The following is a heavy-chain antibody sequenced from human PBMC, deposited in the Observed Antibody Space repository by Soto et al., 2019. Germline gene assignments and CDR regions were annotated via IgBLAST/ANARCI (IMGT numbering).Heavy chain of an antibody. CDR2: IYYSGST. D-gene: IGHD3-9*01. V-gene: IGHV4-59*01. J-gene: IGHJ6*03. CDR3: ARARTYHDILTGYYTYYYMDV. CDR1: GGSISSYY. Sequence: PSETLSLTCTVSGGSISSYYWSWIRQPPGKGLEWIGYIYYSGSTNYNPSLKSRVTISVDTSKNQFSLKLSSVTAADTAVYYCARARTYHDILTGYYTYYYMDVWGKGTTVTVSS.